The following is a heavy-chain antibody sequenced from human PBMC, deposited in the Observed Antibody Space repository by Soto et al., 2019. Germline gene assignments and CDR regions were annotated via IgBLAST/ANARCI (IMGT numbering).Heavy chain of an antibody. CDR3: ARDKDREQLGGNYYYALDV. J-gene: IGHJ6*02. D-gene: IGHD1-1*01. CDR1: GDTFSSFA. V-gene: IGHV1-69*05. CDR2: IIPIFRTP. Sequence: QVHLVQSGAEVKKHGSSVKVSCKASGDTFSSFAISWVRQAPGQGLEWMGGIIPIFRTPKYGQKFQGRVTITSDEPTSTADRERSSLRSEDTAVYYCARDKDREQLGGNYYYALDVWGQGSTVIVSS.